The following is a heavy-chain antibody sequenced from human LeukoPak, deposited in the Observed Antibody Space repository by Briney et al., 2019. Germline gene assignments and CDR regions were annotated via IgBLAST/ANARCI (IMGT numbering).Heavy chain of an antibody. J-gene: IGHJ5*02. V-gene: IGHV4-39*01. CDR2: IYYSGST. CDR3: ARHGLVVAATAWFDP. CDR1: GGSISSSSYY. Sequence: SETLSLTCTVSGGSISSSSYYWGWIRQPPGKGLEWLGSIYYSGSTYYNPSLKSRVTISVDTSKNQFSLKLSSVTAADTAVYYCARHGLVVAATAWFDPWGQGTLVTVSS. D-gene: IGHD2-15*01.